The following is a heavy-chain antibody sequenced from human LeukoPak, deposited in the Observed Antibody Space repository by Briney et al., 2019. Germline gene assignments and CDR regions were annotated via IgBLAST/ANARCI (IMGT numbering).Heavy chain of an antibody. J-gene: IGHJ4*02. Sequence: GGSLRLSCAASGFSFSNNWMFWVRQAPGKGLEWVATMNQDGRERFYVDSVKGGFTISRDNTKNSLYLQMNSLRAEDTAMYFCATGTYRERFYSWGQGTLVTVSS. CDR2: MNQDGRER. D-gene: IGHD3-16*02. CDR3: ATGTYRERFYS. CDR1: GFSFSNNW. V-gene: IGHV3-7*01.